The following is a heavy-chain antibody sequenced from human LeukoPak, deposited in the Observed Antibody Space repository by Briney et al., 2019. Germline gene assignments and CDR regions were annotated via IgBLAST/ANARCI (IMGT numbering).Heavy chain of an antibody. CDR2: IIPIFGTA. V-gene: IGHV1-69*05. J-gene: IGHJ5*02. CDR3: ARVHIVVVPAAIGDYRYWFDP. Sequence: GASVKVSCKASGGTFSGHAISWVRQAPGQGLEWMGGIIPIFGTANYAQKFQGRVTITTDESTSAAYMELSSLRSEDTAVYYCARVHIVVVPAAIGDYRYWFDPWGQGTLVTVSS. D-gene: IGHD2-2*02. CDR1: GGTFSGHA.